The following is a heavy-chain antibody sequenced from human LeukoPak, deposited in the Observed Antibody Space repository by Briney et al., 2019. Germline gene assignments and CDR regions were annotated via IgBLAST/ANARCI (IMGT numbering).Heavy chain of an antibody. CDR3: AGSDYYNYYYMDV. J-gene: IGHJ6*03. CDR1: GGTFSSYA. V-gene: IGHV1-69*05. CDR2: IIPIFGTA. Sequence: SVKVSCKASGGTFSSYAISWVRQAPGQGLEWMGGIIPIFGTANYAQKFQGRVTITTDESTSTAYMELSSLRSEDTAVYYCAGSDYYNYYYMDVWGKGTMVTVSS.